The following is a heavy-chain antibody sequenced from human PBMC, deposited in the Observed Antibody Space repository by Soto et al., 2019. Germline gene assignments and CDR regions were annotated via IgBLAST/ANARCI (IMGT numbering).Heavy chain of an antibody. CDR1: GFTFSSYA. Sequence: EVQLLESGGGLVQPGGSLRLSCAASGFTFSSYAMSWVRQAPGKGLEWLSAISGSGGSTYYADSVKGRFTISRDNSKNTLYLQMNSLRAEDTAVYYCAGGVRYYYYGMDVWGQGTTVTVSS. CDR2: ISGSGGST. J-gene: IGHJ6*02. V-gene: IGHV3-23*01. D-gene: IGHD3-3*01. CDR3: AGGVRYYYYGMDV.